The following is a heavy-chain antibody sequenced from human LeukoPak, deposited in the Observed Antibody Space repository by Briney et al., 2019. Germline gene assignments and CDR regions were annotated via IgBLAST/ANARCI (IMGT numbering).Heavy chain of an antibody. CDR3: ARAFSTATNRDDAFDI. D-gene: IGHD4-17*01. CDR2: IYYSGST. J-gene: IGHJ3*02. V-gene: IGHV4-30-4*01. CDR1: GGSISSGDYY. Sequence: PSQTLSLTCTISGGSISSGDYYWSWIRQPPGKGLEWIGYIYYSGSTYYNPSLKSRVTISVDTSKNQFSLKLSSVTAADTAVYYCARAFSTATNRDDAFDIWGQGTMVTVSS.